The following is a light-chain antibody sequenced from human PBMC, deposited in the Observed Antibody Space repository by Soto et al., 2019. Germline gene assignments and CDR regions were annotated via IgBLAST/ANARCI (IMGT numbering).Light chain of an antibody. Sequence: DIQMTQSPSSLSASVGDRVTITCQASQDIKNYLNWYQQKSGKAPRLLIYDASDLETGVQSRFSGSGSGTDFTFTINSLQPEDIATYYCQQYDNLPLTFGGGTKVDIK. CDR2: DAS. CDR1: QDIKNY. CDR3: QQYDNLPLT. J-gene: IGKJ4*01. V-gene: IGKV1-33*01.